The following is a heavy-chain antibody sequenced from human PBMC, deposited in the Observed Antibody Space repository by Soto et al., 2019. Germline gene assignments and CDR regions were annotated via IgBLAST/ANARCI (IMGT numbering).Heavy chain of an antibody. J-gene: IGHJ3*02. CDR3: ARVVGYSSEGGAFDI. CDR1: GFTFSSYS. V-gene: IGHV3-48*02. D-gene: IGHD6-25*01. CDR2: ISSSSSTI. Sequence: GGSLRLSCAASGFTFSSYSMNWVRQAPGKGLEWVSYISSSSSTIYYADSVKGRFTISRDNAKNSLYLQMNSLRDEDTAVYYCARVVGYSSEGGAFDIWGQGTMVTVSS.